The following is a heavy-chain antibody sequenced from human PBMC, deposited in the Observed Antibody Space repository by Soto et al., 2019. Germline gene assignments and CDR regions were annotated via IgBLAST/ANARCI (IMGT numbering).Heavy chain of an antibody. D-gene: IGHD1-1*01. Sequence: SVQPSSTAPGYPFTDSYMHWGRQAPGQGLEWMGWINPDSGATNYAQEFQGRITMTSDTSISTAYMDLRRLRSDDTAVYYCARVYNLYRSAVGSLHYNYYALEVSGQGTTVT. CDR2: INPDSGAT. V-gene: IGHV1-2*02. CDR3: ARVYNLYRSAVGSLHYNYYALEV. J-gene: IGHJ6*02. CDR1: GYPFTDSY.